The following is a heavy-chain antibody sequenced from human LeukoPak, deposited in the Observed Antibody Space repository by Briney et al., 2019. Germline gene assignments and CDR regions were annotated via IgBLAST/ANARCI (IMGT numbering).Heavy chain of an antibody. V-gene: IGHV3-23*01. CDR2: ISGGGGST. CDR3: TTVTLRPVGL. J-gene: IGHJ4*02. D-gene: IGHD3-10*01. Sequence: GGSLRLSCAASGFTFSTYAMSWIRQAPGKGLEWVSAISGGGGSTYYADSVKGRFTISRDNSKNTLYLQMNSLRAEDTAVYYCTTVTLRPVGLWGQGTLVTVSS. CDR1: GFTFSTYA.